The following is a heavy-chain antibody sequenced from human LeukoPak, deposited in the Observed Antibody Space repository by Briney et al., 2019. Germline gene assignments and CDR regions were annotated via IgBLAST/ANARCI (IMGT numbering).Heavy chain of an antibody. J-gene: IGHJ4*02. Sequence: SETLSLTCTVAGGSIGSYYGGSIRQPPGKGLEWIGYIYYSGSANYNPSLKSRVTISVDTSKNQFSLKLSSVSTADTAVYYCAGADYYDSSGYSYYFDYWGQGTLVTVSS. CDR3: AGADYYDSSGYSYYFDY. V-gene: IGHV4-59*01. D-gene: IGHD3-22*01. CDR1: GGSIGSYY. CDR2: IYYSGSA.